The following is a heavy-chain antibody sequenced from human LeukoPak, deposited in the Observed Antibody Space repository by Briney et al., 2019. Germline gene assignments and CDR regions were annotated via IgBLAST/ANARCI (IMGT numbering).Heavy chain of an antibody. CDR2: ISAYNGNT. J-gene: IGHJ4*02. Sequence: ASVKVSCKASGYTFTSYGISWVRQAPGQGLEWMGWISAYNGNTNYAQKLQGRVTMTTDTSTSTAYMELSSLRSEDTAVYYCARDRARGEYDYWGQGTLVTVSS. CDR3: ARDRARGEYDY. CDR1: GYTFTSYG. D-gene: IGHD3-10*01. V-gene: IGHV1-18*01.